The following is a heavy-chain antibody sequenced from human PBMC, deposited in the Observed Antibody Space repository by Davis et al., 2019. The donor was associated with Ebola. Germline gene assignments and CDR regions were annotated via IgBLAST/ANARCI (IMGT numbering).Heavy chain of an antibody. CDR1: GFSFNEAW. CDR2: IRSKTNGGII. J-gene: IGHJ4*02. V-gene: IGHV3-15*07. CDR3: STDPARGY. Sequence: PGGSLRLSCAASGFSFNEAWTWMNWLRQARGKGLEWVGRIRSKTNGGIIDYAAVVEGRFIIARDDSKNTLFLQINSLRTEDTAVYYCSTDPARGYWGQGTLVNVSS.